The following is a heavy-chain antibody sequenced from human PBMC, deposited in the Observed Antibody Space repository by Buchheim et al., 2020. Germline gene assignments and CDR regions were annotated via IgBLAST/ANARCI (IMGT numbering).Heavy chain of an antibody. D-gene: IGHD3-22*01. CDR2: INPSGGST. J-gene: IGHJ4*02. V-gene: IGHV1-46*01. CDR3: AVEDTSGYTLDF. Sequence: VQLVQSGAEVKKPGASVKVSCKASGYTFTSYHMHWVRQAPGQGLEWMGMINPSGGSTSYAQMFQGRVTMTRDTSTSTVYMELSSLRSEDTAVYYCAVEDTSGYTLDFWGQGTL. CDR1: GYTFTSYH.